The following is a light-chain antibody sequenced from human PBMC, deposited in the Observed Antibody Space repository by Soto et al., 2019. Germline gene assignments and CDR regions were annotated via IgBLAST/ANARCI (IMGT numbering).Light chain of an antibody. Sequence: EIVMTQSPATLSVSPGERATLSCRASQSVSSNLAWYQQKPGQAPRLVIYGASTRAPGIAARFSGSGSGTEFTLPISSLQSEDLAVYDCQQYTKWPPWTFGQGTKVEIK. CDR2: GAS. J-gene: IGKJ1*01. CDR1: QSVSSN. V-gene: IGKV3-15*01. CDR3: QQYTKWPPWT.